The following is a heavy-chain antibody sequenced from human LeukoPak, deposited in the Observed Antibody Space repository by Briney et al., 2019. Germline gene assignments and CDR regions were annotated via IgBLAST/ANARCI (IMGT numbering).Heavy chain of an antibody. CDR1: GGSISSYY. CDR2: IYTSGST. CDR3: ARVKWELLLYYYYYMDV. Sequence: SETLSLTCTVSGGSISSYYWSWIRQPAGKGLEWIGRIYTSGSTNYNPSLKSRVTMSVDTSKNQFSLKLSSVTAADTAVYYCARVKWELLLYYYYYMDVWGKGTTVTVSS. D-gene: IGHD1-26*01. V-gene: IGHV4-4*07. J-gene: IGHJ6*03.